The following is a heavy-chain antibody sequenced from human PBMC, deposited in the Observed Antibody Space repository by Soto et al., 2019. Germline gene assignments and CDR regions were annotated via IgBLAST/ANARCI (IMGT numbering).Heavy chain of an antibody. V-gene: IGHV3-30*18. CDR3: AKDARRDGYYYYYGMDV. J-gene: IGHJ6*02. CDR2: ISYDGSNK. Sequence: GGSLRLSCAASGFTFSSYGMHWVRQAPGKGLEWVAVISYDGSNKYYADSVKGRFTISRDNSKNTLYLQMNSLRAEDTAVYYCAKDARRDGYYYYYGMDVWGQGTTVTVSS. CDR1: GFTFSSYG.